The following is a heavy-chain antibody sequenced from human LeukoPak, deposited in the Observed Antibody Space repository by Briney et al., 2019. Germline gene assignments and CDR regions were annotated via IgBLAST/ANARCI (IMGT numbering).Heavy chain of an antibody. CDR3: AKVRASSGYFDY. J-gene: IGHJ4*02. CDR1: GFTFSSYG. Sequence: GGSLRLSCAASGFTFSSYGMHWVRQAPGKGLEWVAVISYDGSNKYYADSVKDRFTISRDNSKITLYLQMNSLRAEDTAVYYCAKVRASSGYFDYWGQGTLVTVSS. CDR2: ISYDGSNK. V-gene: IGHV3-30*12. D-gene: IGHD3-22*01.